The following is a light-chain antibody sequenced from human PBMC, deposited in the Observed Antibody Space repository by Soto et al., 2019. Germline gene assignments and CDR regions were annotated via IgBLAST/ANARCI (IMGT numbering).Light chain of an antibody. J-gene: IGKJ4*01. CDR2: DAS. V-gene: IGKV1-5*01. CDR3: QQYDDLPLT. Sequence: DIQMTQSPSTVSAYVGDSVTITCRASQPISSWLAWYHQKPGKAPKLLIYDASNLETGVPSRFSGSGSGTDFTLIISSLHPYDIATYYCQQYDDLPLTFGGGTKVDIK. CDR1: QPISSW.